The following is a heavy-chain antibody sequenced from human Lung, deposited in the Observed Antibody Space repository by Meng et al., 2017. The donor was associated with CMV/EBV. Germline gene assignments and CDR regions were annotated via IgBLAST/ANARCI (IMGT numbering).Heavy chain of an antibody. CDR1: GFNFDGYS. CDR2: INWSSGSV. Sequence: GGSLRLXWAVSGFNFDGYSMHWVRQAPGKGLEWVSSINWSSGSVGYGDSVKGRFTISRDNAKSSLYLQRNSLRAEDTALYFCAKDAFYAAGSYYNYPYYLDSWXKGTLVTVSS. V-gene: IGHV3-9*01. CDR3: AKDAFYAAGSYYNYPYYLDS. J-gene: IGHJ4*02. D-gene: IGHD3-10*01.